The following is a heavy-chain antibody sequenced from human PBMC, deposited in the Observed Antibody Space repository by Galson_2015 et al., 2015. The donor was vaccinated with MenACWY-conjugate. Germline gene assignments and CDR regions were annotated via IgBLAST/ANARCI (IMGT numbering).Heavy chain of an antibody. CDR3: AKRGFTLDGRPGWFDP. D-gene: IGHD1-1*01. J-gene: IGHJ5*02. V-gene: IGHV3-23*01. Sequence: SLRLSCAAFGFTFSSYAMSWVRQAPGKGLEWVSSISGSGGSIYYANSVKGRFTISRDNSKNTLYLQMNSLRAEDTAVYYCAKRGFTLDGRPGWFDPWGQGTLVTVSS. CDR2: ISGSGGSI. CDR1: GFTFSSYA.